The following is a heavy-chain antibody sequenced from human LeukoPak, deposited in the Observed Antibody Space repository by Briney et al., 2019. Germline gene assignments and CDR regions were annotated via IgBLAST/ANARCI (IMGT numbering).Heavy chain of an antibody. CDR3: AKLVPSEDFWSSYLGWFDP. CDR1: GFTFSSYA. D-gene: IGHD3-3*01. Sequence: SGGSLRLSCAASGFTFSSYAMSWVRQAPGKGLEWVSVISGSGGSTYSADSVKGRFTISRDNSKNTLYLQMNTLTAEDTAVYYCAKLVPSEDFWSSYLGWFDPWGQGTLVTVSS. V-gene: IGHV3-23*01. CDR2: ISGSGGST. J-gene: IGHJ5*02.